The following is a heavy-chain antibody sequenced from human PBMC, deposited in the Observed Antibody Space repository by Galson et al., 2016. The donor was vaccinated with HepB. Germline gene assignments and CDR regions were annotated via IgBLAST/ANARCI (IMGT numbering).Heavy chain of an antibody. D-gene: IGHD3-9*01. CDR3: AKSVLENDILTGYYRRGAVY. CDR1: GFTFSSYA. Sequence: SLRLSCAASGFTFSSYAMSWVRQAPGKGLEWVSSSGSGGPTSYDDPVKGRFTISRDNSKNTLFLQMHSLRAADTAVYYCAKSVLENDILTGYYRRGAVYWGQGTLVTVSS. J-gene: IGHJ4*02. CDR2: SGSGGPT. V-gene: IGHV3-23*01.